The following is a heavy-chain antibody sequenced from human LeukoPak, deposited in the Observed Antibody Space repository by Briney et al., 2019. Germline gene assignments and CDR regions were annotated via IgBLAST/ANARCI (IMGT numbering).Heavy chain of an antibody. J-gene: IGHJ4*02. CDR2: ISADGDST. Sequence: GGSLRLSCAASGFTFRSYAMNWVRQAPGKGLEWVSAISADGDSTYYADSVKGRFTISRDNSKNTLYLQMNSLRAEDTAVYYCAKDATSSSSSGNFDYWGRGTLVTVSS. CDR1: GFTFRSYA. CDR3: AKDATSSSSSGNFDY. V-gene: IGHV3-23*01. D-gene: IGHD6-6*01.